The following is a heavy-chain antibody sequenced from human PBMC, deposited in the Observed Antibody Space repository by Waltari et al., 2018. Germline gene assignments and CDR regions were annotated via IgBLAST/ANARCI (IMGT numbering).Heavy chain of an antibody. CDR2: INPNSGDT. Sequence: QVQLVQSGAEVKKPGASVKVSCRSSGYTFTAYDMHWVRQAPGHGLEWMGWINPNSGDTKYAQRFQGRVTVTRDTSISTAYMELSRLRSDDTAIYYCASVYSSGWYWVYWGQGTLVTVSS. V-gene: IGHV1-2*02. CDR3: ASVYSSGWYWVY. CDR1: GYTFTAYD. D-gene: IGHD6-19*01. J-gene: IGHJ4*02.